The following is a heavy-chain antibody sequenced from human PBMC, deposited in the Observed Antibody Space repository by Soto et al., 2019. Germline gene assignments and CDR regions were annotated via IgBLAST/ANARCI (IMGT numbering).Heavy chain of an antibody. V-gene: IGHV3-23*01. D-gene: IGHD3-3*01. CDR2: ISGSGDNT. J-gene: IGHJ4*02. Sequence: PGGSLRLSCAASGFTFSNYGISWVRQAPGKGLEWVSTISGSGDNTYFADPVKGRFSISRDNSKNTVYMQMNSLRAEDTAVYYCAKDLWGLECFDYWGQGTPVTVSS. CDR3: AKDLWGLECFDY. CDR1: GFTFSNYG.